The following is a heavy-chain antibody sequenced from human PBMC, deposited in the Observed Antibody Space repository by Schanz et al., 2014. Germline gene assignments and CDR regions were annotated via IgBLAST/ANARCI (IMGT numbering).Heavy chain of an antibody. Sequence: QMQLVESGGGVVQPGRSLRLSCAASGFMFSSYGMHWVRQAPGKGLEWVGVISYDGSKKSYADSVKGRFTISRDNSKNTLYLQLNSLRADDTAVYYCARNRGSGGQNWYFDLWGRGTLVTVSS. CDR1: GFMFSSYG. D-gene: IGHD1-26*01. CDR3: ARNRGSGGQNWYFDL. CDR2: ISYDGSKK. J-gene: IGHJ2*01. V-gene: IGHV3-33*08.